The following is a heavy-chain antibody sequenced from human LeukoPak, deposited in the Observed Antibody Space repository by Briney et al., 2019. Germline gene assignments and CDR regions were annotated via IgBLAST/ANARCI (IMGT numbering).Heavy chain of an antibody. J-gene: IGHJ4*02. CDR1: GGSISSSSYY. CDR2: IYYSGRT. CDR3: ARASARPYRSPYDY. D-gene: IGHD6-6*01. V-gene: IGHV4-39*07. Sequence: SETLSLTCTVSGGSISSSSYYWGWIRQPPGKGLEWIGSIYYSGRTYYNPSLKSRVTISVGTSKNQFSLKLSSVTAADTAVYYCARASARPYRSPYDYWGQGTLVTVSS.